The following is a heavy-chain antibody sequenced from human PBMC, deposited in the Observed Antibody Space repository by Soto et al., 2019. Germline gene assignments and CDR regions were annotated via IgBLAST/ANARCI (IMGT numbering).Heavy chain of an antibody. D-gene: IGHD4-17*01. CDR2: ISYDGTNK. Sequence: QVQLVESGGGEVQPGRSLTISCAASGFTFSTYGMHWVRHTPGKGLEWVAVISYDGTNKFYSDSVKGRFTISRDNFKNTLTLQMNSLRADDTAVYSCAKDLQSYGDYDYYCYGMDVWGLGTRVTVSS. V-gene: IGHV3-30*18. J-gene: IGHJ6*02. CDR1: GFTFSTYG. CDR3: AKDLQSYGDYDYYCYGMDV.